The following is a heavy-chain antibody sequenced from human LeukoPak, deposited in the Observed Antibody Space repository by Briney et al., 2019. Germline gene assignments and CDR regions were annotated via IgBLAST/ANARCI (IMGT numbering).Heavy chain of an antibody. Sequence: PSETLSLTCTVSGGSISSSRYYWGWIRQPPGRGLEWIGSIYYSGSTYYNPSLKSRVTISLDTSKNQFSLKLSSVTAADTAVYYCARVYGEHGADWFDPWGQGTLVTVSS. J-gene: IGHJ5*02. CDR2: IYYSGST. CDR1: GGSISSSRYY. CDR3: ARVYGEHGADWFDP. V-gene: IGHV4-39*07. D-gene: IGHD4-17*01.